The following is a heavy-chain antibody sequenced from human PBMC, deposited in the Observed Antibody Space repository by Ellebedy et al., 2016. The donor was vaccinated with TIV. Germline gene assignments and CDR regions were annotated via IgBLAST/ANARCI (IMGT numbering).Heavy chain of an antibody. J-gene: IGHJ4*02. V-gene: IGHV1-46*02. D-gene: IGHD5-12*01. Sequence: AASVKVSCKASGYIFNNFYVHWVRQAPGHGLEWMGVVKPSAGTVWHAPKFQGRVTMTWDTSTSTVYMELASLRSGDTAVYYCAREWPDRFYFDYWGQGTLVTVSS. CDR3: AREWPDRFYFDY. CDR1: GYIFNNFY. CDR2: VKPSAGTV.